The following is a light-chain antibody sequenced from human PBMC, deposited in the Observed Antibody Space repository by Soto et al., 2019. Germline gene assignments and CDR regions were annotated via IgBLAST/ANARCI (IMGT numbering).Light chain of an antibody. J-gene: IGLJ2*01. V-gene: IGLV1-44*01. CDR1: SSNIGSNT. CDR3: AAWDDSLNGPV. CDR2: SNN. Sequence: QSVLTQPPSASGTHGQRVTISCSGSSSNIGSNTVNWYQHLPGTAPKLIIYSNNQRPSGVPDRFSGSKSGTSASLAISGLQSEDEADYYCAAWDDSLNGPVFGVGTKVTVL.